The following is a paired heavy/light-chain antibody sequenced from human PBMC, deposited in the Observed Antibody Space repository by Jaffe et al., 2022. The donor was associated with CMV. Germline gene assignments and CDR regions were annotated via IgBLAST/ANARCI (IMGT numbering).Light chain of an antibody. Sequence: EIVLTQSPGTLSLSPGERASLSCRASPRITSRNLAWYQQKPGQAPRLLIYGASSRATGTPDRFSGSGSGTDFTLTISRLEPEDFAVYYCQQYGGSPWTFGQGTKVTIK. J-gene: IGKJ1*01. V-gene: IGKV3-20*01. CDR2: GAS. CDR1: PRITSRN. CDR3: QQYGGSPWT.
Heavy chain of an antibody. CDR2: MNPHSGNT. CDR3: ARAGKKGYCNNGACTEGEIPNYYYFYGMDV. CDR1: GYTFSTYD. D-gene: IGHD2-8*01. J-gene: IGHJ6*02. V-gene: IGHV1-8*01. Sequence: QVQLVQSGAEVKKPGASVKVSCKASGYTFSTYDINWVRQAPGQGPEWMGWMNPHSGNTGYAEKFQGRVTMTRDTSLSTAYVELTSLRSEDTAVYYCARAGKKGYCNNGACTEGEIPNYYYFYGMDVWGQGTTVTVSS.